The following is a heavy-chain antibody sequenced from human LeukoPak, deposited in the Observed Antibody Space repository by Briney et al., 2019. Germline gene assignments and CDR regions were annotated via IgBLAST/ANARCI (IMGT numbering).Heavy chain of an antibody. CDR2: ISSSGSTI. CDR1: GFTFSSYE. V-gene: IGHV3-48*03. D-gene: IGHD2-15*01. J-gene: IGHJ4*02. Sequence: GGSLRLSCAASGFTFSSYEMNWVRQAPGKGLEWVSYISSSGSTIYYADSVKGRFTISRDNAKNSLYLQMNSLRAEDTAVYYCARRAGSYSHSYDYWGQGTLVTVSS. CDR3: ARRAGSYSHSYDY.